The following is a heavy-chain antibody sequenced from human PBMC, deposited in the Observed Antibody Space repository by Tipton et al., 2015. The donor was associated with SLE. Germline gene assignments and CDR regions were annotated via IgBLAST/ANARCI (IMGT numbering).Heavy chain of an antibody. CDR3: ARDLTTIFGVGNAFDI. J-gene: IGHJ3*02. CDR2: IYHSGST. D-gene: IGHD3-3*01. Sequence: TLSLTCTVSGGSISSHYWSWIRQPPGKGLEWIGSIYHSGSTYYNPSLKSRVTISVDTSKNQFSLKLSSVTAADTAVYYCARDLTTIFGVGNAFDIWGQGTMVTVSS. CDR1: GGSISSHY. V-gene: IGHV4-38-2*02.